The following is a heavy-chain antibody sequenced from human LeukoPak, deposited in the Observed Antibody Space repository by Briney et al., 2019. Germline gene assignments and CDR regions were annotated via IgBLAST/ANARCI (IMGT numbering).Heavy chain of an antibody. CDR1: GGTFSSYA. Sequence: SVKVSCKASGGTFSSYAISWVRQAPGQGLEWMGRILPIFGIANYAQKFQGRVTITADKSTSTAYMELSSLRSEDTAVYYCARGKESLVWFDPWGQGTLVTVSS. D-gene: IGHD1-26*01. J-gene: IGHJ5*02. CDR2: ILPIFGIA. CDR3: ARGKESLVWFDP. V-gene: IGHV1-69*04.